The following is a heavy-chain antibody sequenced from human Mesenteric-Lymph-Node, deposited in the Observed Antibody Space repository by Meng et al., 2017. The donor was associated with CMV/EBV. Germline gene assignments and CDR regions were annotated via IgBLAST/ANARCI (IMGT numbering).Heavy chain of an antibody. Sequence: ASVKVSCKASGYTFSNYGISWVRQAPGQGLEWMGWINPHSGGTKYAQKFQGRVTVTRDTSITTAYMELSSLRSDDTAVYYCARSCSSTICRAPSPEYWGQGALVTVSS. V-gene: IGHV1-2*02. D-gene: IGHD2-2*01. CDR2: INPHSGGT. CDR1: GYTFSNYG. CDR3: ARSCSSTICRAPSPEY. J-gene: IGHJ4*02.